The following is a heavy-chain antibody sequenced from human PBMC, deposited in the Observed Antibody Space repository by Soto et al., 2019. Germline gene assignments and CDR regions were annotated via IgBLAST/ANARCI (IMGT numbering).Heavy chain of an antibody. D-gene: IGHD2-21*01. CDR1: GGSFSDYY. CDR3: ARHEYGDHGQITPFDQ. CDR2: INHSGST. J-gene: IGHJ4*02. V-gene: IGHV4-34*01. Sequence: SETLSLTCAVYGGSFSDYYWNWIRQSPDKGLEWIGEINHSGSTNYNPSLKSRVTISVDTSKNQFSLKLTSVTAADTAVYYCARHEYGDHGQITPFDQCGRGTLVTVSS.